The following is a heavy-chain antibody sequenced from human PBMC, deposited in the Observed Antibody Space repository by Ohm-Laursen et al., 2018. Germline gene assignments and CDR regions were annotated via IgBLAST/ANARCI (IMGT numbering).Heavy chain of an antibody. Sequence: SSLRLSCAASGFTFSSYGMHWVRQAPGKGLEWVAVISYDGSNKYYADSVKGRFTISRDNSKNTLYLQMNSLIAEDTAVYYCAKVRGAMARLDYWGQGTLVTVSS. V-gene: IGHV3-30*18. CDR1: GFTFSSYG. J-gene: IGHJ4*02. D-gene: IGHD3-16*01. CDR2: ISYDGSNK. CDR3: AKVRGAMARLDY.